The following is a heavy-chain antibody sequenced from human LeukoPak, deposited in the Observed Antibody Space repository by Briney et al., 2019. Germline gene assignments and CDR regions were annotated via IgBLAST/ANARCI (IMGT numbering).Heavy chain of an antibody. CDR3: ARDWIQLWPSLYYYYYMDV. V-gene: IGHV1-18*01. D-gene: IGHD5-18*01. CDR2: ISGYNGDT. J-gene: IGHJ6*03. CDR1: GYTFTSYG. Sequence: ASVKVSCKASGYTFTSYGISWVRQAPGQGLEWMGWISGYNGDTNYSQKLQGRVTMTTDTSTSIAYMELRSLRSDDTAVYYCARDWIQLWPSLYYYYYMDVWGKGTTVTVSS.